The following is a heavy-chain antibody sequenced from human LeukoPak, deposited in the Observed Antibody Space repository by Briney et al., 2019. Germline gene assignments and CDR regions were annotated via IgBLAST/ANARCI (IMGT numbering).Heavy chain of an antibody. D-gene: IGHD3-10*01. V-gene: IGHV3-13*01. CDR2: LGTNRDA. CDR1: GFSFSDYD. J-gene: IGHJ5*02. Sequence: PGGSLRLSCVASGFSFSDYDMDWVRQAAGRGLEWVLALGTNRDAYYLGSVRGRFTISRENVKNSLYLQMNSLGVEDTAVYYCARDYGSGHRWFDPWGQGTLVTVSS. CDR3: ARDYGSGHRWFDP.